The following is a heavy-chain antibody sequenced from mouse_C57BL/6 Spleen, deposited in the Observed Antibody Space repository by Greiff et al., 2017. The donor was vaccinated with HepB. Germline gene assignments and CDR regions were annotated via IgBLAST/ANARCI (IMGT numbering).Heavy chain of an antibody. CDR2: INPNNGGT. J-gene: IGHJ3*01. D-gene: IGHD1-1*01. Sequence: EVQLQQSGPELVKPGASVKISCKASGYTFTDYYMNWVKQSHGKSLEWIGDINPNNGGTSYNQKFKGKATLTVDKSSSTAYMELRSLTSEDSAVYYCARKHRYAWFAYWGQGTLVTVSA. V-gene: IGHV1-26*01. CDR3: ARKHRYAWFAY. CDR1: GYTFTDYY.